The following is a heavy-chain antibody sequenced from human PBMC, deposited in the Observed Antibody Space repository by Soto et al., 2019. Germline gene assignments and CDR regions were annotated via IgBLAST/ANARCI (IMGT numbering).Heavy chain of an antibody. Sequence: LSLTCTVSGGSISSGGYCWSWIRQHPGKGLEWIGYIYYSGSTYYNPSLKSRVTISVDTSKNQFSLKLSSVTAADTAVYYCARDYLTGYEYWGQGTLVTVSS. CDR1: GGSISSGGYC. J-gene: IGHJ4*02. CDR2: IYYSGST. V-gene: IGHV4-31*03. CDR3: ARDYLTGYEY. D-gene: IGHD3-9*01.